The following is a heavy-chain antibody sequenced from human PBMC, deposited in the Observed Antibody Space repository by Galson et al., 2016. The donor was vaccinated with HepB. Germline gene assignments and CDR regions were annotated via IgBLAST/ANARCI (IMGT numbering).Heavy chain of an antibody. D-gene: IGHD2-2*01. CDR1: GISLSTVGVG. V-gene: IGHV2-5*01. J-gene: IGHJ4*02. CDR2: IYWNEDR. CDR3: AHGNPSQHCSSKDCYYFDF. Sequence: PALVKPTQTLTLTCTFSGISLSTVGVGVGWIRQPPGKALEWLAFIYWNEDRRYSPSLQNRLTVTKDPSKDQVVLTMTNMDPVDTATYYCAHGNPSQHCSSKDCYYFDFWGLGTLVTVSS.